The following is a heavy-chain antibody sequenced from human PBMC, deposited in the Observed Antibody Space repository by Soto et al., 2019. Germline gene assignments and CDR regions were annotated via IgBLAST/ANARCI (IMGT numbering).Heavy chain of an antibody. V-gene: IGHV3-30-3*01. CDR3: ARRTCGGDCYTDAFDI. J-gene: IGHJ3*02. CDR2: ISYDGSNK. Sequence: PGGSLRLSCAASGFTFSSYAMHWVRQAPGKGLEWVAVISYDGSNKYYADSVKGRFTISRDNSKNTLYLQMNSLRAEDTAVYYCARRTCGGDCYTDAFDIWGQGTMVTVSS. CDR1: GFTFSSYA. D-gene: IGHD2-21*02.